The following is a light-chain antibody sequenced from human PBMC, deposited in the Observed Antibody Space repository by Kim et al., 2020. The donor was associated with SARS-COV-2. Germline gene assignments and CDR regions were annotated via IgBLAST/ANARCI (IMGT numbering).Light chain of an antibody. Sequence: ASVGDRVASTWMGRQGISSWLAWYQQERDSPSKILIYAASSLQSGVPSMFSCNGSGTGFTLTICSLQPEDFSTYFCQQANNFPLTFGGGTQVDIK. J-gene: IGKJ4*01. CDR2: AAS. CDR3: QQANNFPLT. CDR1: QGISSW. V-gene: IGKV1D-12*01.